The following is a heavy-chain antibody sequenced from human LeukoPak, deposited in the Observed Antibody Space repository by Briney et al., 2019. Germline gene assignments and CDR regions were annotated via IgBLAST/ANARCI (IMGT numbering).Heavy chain of an antibody. CDR3: ARDRGYGDYVGAFDI. J-gene: IGHJ3*02. CDR1: GFTFSSYS. V-gene: IGHV3-48*02. Sequence: GGSLRLSCAASGFTFSSYSMNWVRQAPGKGLEWVSHISSSSSTIYYADSVKGRFTISRDNDKNSLYLQMSRMRDEDTAVYYCARDRGYGDYVGAFDIWGRGTMVTVSS. CDR2: ISSSSSTI. D-gene: IGHD4-17*01.